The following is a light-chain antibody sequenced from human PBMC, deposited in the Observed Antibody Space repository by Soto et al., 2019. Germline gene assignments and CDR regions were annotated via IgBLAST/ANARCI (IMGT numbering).Light chain of an antibody. CDR2: GAS. V-gene: IGKV3-15*01. Sequence: EIVMTQSPATLSVSPGERATLSCRASQSVSTNLAWYQQKPGQAPRLLMYGASTRATGIPARFSGSGSGTEFTPNISSLQSEDFSVYYCQQYHNWPPYTFGQGTKLEIK. CDR1: QSVSTN. CDR3: QQYHNWPPYT. J-gene: IGKJ2*01.